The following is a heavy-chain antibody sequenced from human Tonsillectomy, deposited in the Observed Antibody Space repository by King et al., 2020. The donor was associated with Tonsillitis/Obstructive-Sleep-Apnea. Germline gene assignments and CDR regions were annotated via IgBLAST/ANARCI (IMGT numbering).Heavy chain of an antibody. CDR3: ARGYCTNGVWYYCSGGSCYCWFDP. V-gene: IGHV3-21*01. CDR2: ISSSSSYI. J-gene: IGHJ5*02. CDR1: GFTFSSYS. D-gene: IGHD2-8*01. Sequence: VQLVESGGGLVKPGGSLRLSCAASGFTFSSYSMNWVRQAPGKGLEWVSSISSSSSYIYYADSVKGRFTISRDNAKNSLYLQMNSLRAEDTAVYYCARGYCTNGVWYYCSGGSCYCWFDPWGQGTLVTVSS.